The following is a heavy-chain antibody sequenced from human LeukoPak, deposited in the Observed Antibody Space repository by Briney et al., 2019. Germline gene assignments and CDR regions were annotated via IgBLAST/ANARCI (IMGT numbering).Heavy chain of an antibody. J-gene: IGHJ4*02. V-gene: IGHV3-7*01. Sequence: GGSLRLSCAASGFTFSSSWMSWVRQAPGKGLEWVTNIKPDGSEQYYVHSMKGRFTISRDNAKNSLYLQMNSLRADDTAVYYCAAGSYFNYWGQGTLVTVSS. CDR3: AAGSYFNY. CDR2: IKPDGSEQ. D-gene: IGHD3-10*01. CDR1: GFTFSSSW.